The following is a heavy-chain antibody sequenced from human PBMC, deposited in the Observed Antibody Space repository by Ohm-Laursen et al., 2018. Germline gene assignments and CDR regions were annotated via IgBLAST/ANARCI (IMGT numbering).Heavy chain of an antibody. V-gene: IGHV3-9*01. CDR3: AKDTYGDYTRGYFDL. D-gene: IGHD4-17*01. CDR2: ISWNSGSI. J-gene: IGHJ2*01. CDR1: GFTFYDYA. Sequence: SLRLSCTASGFTFYDYAMHWVRHAPGKGLEWVSGISWNSGSIGYADSVKGRFTISRDNAKNSLYLQMNSLRAEDTALYYCAKDTYGDYTRGYFDLWGRGTLVTVSS.